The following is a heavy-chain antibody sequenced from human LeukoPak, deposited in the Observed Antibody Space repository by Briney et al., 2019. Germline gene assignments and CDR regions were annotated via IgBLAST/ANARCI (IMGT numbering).Heavy chain of an antibody. J-gene: IGHJ3*02. CDR3: ARSRSSSPRGDAFDI. V-gene: IGHV1-69*05. Sequence: ASVKVSCKASGGTFSSYAISWVRQAPGQGLEWMGGIIPIFGTANYAQKFQGRVTITTDESTSTAYMELSSLRSEDTAVYYCARSRSSSPRGDAFDIWSQGTMVTVSS. CDR2: IIPIFGTA. CDR1: GGTFSSYA. D-gene: IGHD6-6*01.